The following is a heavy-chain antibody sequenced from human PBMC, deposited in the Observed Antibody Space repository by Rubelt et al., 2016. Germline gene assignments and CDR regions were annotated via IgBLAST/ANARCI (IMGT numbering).Heavy chain of an antibody. CDR1: GGSISPYY. D-gene: IGHD3-10*01. V-gene: IGHV4-59*08. CDR2: IYYSGST. Sequence: QVQLQESGPGLVKPSETLSLTCTISGGSISPYYWSWIRQPPGKGLEWIGYIYYSGSTSYNPSLRSRVTISVDTTKTQFSLRVPSGTDAETAVYYWARLVNLRGVSNLYFDYWGQGTLVTVSS. CDR3: ARLVNLRGVSNLYFDY. J-gene: IGHJ4*02.